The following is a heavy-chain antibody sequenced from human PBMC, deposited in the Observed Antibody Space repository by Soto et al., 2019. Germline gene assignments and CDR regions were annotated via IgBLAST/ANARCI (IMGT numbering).Heavy chain of an antibody. CDR3: SSGDVCCDGGRGYGVPLDV. CDR1: GFTVSSKY. CDR2: IQNVGPT. J-gene: IGHJ6*04. D-gene: IGHD2-21*01. Sequence: EVQLVESGGGLVQPGGSLRLSCAASGFTVSSKYMSWVRQAPGKGLEWVSLIQNVGPTYYADSVQGRFTISRDTSENTVHIQVDSVRSEDAAVYDRSSGDVCCDGGRGYGVPLDVWGNGTTVTVSS. V-gene: IGHV3-66*01.